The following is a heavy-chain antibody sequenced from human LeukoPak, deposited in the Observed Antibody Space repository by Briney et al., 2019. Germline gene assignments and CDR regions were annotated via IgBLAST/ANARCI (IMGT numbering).Heavy chain of an antibody. CDR2: ISAYNGNT. Sequence: ASVKVSCKASGYSFNSQGMNWLRQAPGQGLEWMGWISAYNGNTNYAQKLQGRVTMTTDTSTSTAYMELRSLRSDDTAVYYCARVRGKPYYFDYWGQGTLVTVSS. CDR1: GYSFNSQG. V-gene: IGHV1-18*01. CDR3: ARVRGKPYYFDY. D-gene: IGHD1-14*01. J-gene: IGHJ4*02.